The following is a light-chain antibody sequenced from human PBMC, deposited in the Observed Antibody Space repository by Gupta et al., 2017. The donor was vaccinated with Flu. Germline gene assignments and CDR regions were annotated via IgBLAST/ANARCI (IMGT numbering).Light chain of an antibody. CDR2: WAS. Sequence: DIVMTQSPDSLAVSLGERATINCKSSQSVLYSSNNKNYLAWYQQKPGQPLKLLIYWASTRESGVPDRFSGSGSGTDFTLTSSSLQAEDVAVYYCQQYYGIPTFGGGTKVEIK. J-gene: IGKJ4*01. CDR1: QSVLYSSNNKNY. V-gene: IGKV4-1*01. CDR3: QQYYGIPT.